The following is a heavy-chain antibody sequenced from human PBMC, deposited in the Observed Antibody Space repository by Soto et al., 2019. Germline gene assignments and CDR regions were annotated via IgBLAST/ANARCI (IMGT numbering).Heavy chain of an antibody. V-gene: IGHV4-38-2*02. J-gene: IGHJ6*02. CDR3: ARDRATVTEMYYYYGMDV. CDR1: GYSISSGYY. Sequence: PSETLSLTCAVSGYSISSGYYWGWIRQPPGKGLEWIGSIYHSGSTYYNPSLKSRVTISVDTSKNQFSLKLSSVIAADTAVYYCARDRATVTEMYYYYGMDVWGQGTTVTVS. D-gene: IGHD4-4*01. CDR2: IYHSGST.